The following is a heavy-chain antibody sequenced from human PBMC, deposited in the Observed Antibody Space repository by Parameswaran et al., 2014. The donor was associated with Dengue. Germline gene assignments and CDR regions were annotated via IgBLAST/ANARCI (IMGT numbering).Heavy chain of an antibody. V-gene: IGHV3-9*01. CDR2: ISWNSGSI. J-gene: IGHJ4*02. CDR3: AKEGFGVVIDY. Sequence: WIRQPPGKGLEWVSGISWNSGSIGYADSVKGRFTISRDNAKNSLYLQMNSLRAEDTALYYCAKEGFGVVIDYWGQGTLVTVSS. D-gene: IGHD3-3*01.